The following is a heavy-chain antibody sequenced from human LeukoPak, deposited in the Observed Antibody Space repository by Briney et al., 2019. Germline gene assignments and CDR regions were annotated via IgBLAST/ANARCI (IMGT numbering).Heavy chain of an antibody. CDR2: INHSGST. Sequence: SETLSLTCAVYGGSFSGYYWSWIRQPPGKGLEWIGEINHSGSTNYNPSLKSRVPISVDTSKTQFSLKLSSVPAADTAVYYCARVKGCSGGSCYTRYYFDYWGQGTLVTVSS. J-gene: IGHJ4*02. V-gene: IGHV4-34*01. D-gene: IGHD2-15*01. CDR3: ARVKGCSGGSCYTRYYFDY. CDR1: GGSFSGYY.